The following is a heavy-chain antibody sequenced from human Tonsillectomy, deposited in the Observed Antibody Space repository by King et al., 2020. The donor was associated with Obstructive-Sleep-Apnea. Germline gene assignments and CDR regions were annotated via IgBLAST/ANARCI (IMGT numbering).Heavy chain of an antibody. Sequence: VQLVQSGGGVVQPGRSLRLSCAASGFTFSSYPMHWVRQAPGKGLEWVAVISYDGDNKYYADSVKGRFTISRDNSKKTLYLQMNSLRAEDTAFYYCARDWYYYASGSPDYWGQGTLVTVSS. CDR1: GFTFSSYP. D-gene: IGHD3-10*01. V-gene: IGHV3-30*04. J-gene: IGHJ4*02. CDR3: ARDWYYYASGSPDY. CDR2: ISYDGDNK.